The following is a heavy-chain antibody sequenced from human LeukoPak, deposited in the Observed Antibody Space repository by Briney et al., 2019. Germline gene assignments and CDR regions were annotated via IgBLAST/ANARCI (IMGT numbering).Heavy chain of an antibody. CDR3: ARRAGAYSHPYDY. Sequence: GGSLRLSCAASGFTVSSNSMSWVPQAPGKGREWVSFIYSDNTHYADTVKGRFTISRDNSKNTLYLQMNSLRAEDTAVYYCARRAGAYSHPYDYWGQGTLVTVSS. D-gene: IGHD4/OR15-4a*01. CDR1: GFTVSSNS. CDR2: IYSDNT. V-gene: IGHV3-53*01. J-gene: IGHJ4*02.